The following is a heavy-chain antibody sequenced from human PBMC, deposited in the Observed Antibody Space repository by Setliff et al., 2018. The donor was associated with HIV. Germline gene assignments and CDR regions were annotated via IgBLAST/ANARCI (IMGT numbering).Heavy chain of an antibody. Sequence: PGGSLRLSCAAPGFTFSRSWMNWVRQAPGKGLEWVANIKADGSEKYYVDSVRGRFTISRDNANNSLYLQMNSLRLEDTAVYYCARGGTTSWNFWGQGTPVTVSS. D-gene: IGHD4-17*01. CDR3: ARGGTTSWNF. J-gene: IGHJ4*02. V-gene: IGHV3-7*01. CDR1: GFTFSRSW. CDR2: IKADGSEK.